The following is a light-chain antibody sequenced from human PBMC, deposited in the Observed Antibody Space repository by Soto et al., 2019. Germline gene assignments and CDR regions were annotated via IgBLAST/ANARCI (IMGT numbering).Light chain of an antibody. CDR3: QTWGTGILL. J-gene: IGLJ2*01. Sequence: QPVLTQSPSASASLGASVKLTCTLSSGHSSYAIAWHQQQPEKGPRYLMKLNSDGSHSKGDGIPDRFSGSSSGAERYLTISRLPSAHEAAYCCQTWGTGILLFGGGTKLTVL. CDR2: LNSDGSH. V-gene: IGLV4-69*01. CDR1: SGHSSYA.